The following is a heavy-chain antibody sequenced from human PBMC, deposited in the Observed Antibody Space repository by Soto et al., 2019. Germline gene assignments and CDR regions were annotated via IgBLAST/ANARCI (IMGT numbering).Heavy chain of an antibody. CDR1: GFTFSSYW. CDR3: ARLYGSGYEHYYYYYGRDV. V-gene: IGHV3-74*01. J-gene: IGHJ6*02. D-gene: IGHD5-12*01. CDR2: INSDGSST. Sequence: GGSLRLSCAASGFTFSSYWMHWVRQAPGKGLVWVSRINSDGSSTSYADSVKGRFTISRDNAKNTLYLQMNSLRAEDTAVYYCARLYGSGYEHYYYYYGRDVWGQGTTVTVSS.